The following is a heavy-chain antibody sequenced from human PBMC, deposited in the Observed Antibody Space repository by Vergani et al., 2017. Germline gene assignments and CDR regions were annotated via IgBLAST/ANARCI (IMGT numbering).Heavy chain of an antibody. D-gene: IGHD7-27*01. CDR3: ARALGDWGYYFDY. J-gene: IGHJ4*02. CDR1: GFTVSSNY. V-gene: IGHV3-66*02. Sequence: EVQLVESGGGLVQPGGSLRLSCAASGFTVSSNYMSWVRQALGKGLEWVSVIYSGGSTYYADSVKGRFTISRDNSKNTLYLQMNSLRAEDTAVYYCARALGDWGYYFDYWGQGTLVTVSS. CDR2: IYSGGST.